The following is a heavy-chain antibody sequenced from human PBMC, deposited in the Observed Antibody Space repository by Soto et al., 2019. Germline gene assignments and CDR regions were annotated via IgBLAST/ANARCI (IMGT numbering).Heavy chain of an antibody. D-gene: IGHD1-1*01. Sequence: QVQLVESGGGVVQPGRSLRLSCAASGFTFSSYGMHWVRQAPGKGLEWVAVISYDGINKYYADSVKGRFTISRHNSKNTLYLQMNSLRAEDTAVYYCAKSVYNWNDGFFDYWGQGTLVTVSS. CDR2: ISYDGINK. V-gene: IGHV3-30*18. CDR1: GFTFSSYG. J-gene: IGHJ4*02. CDR3: AKSVYNWNDGFFDY.